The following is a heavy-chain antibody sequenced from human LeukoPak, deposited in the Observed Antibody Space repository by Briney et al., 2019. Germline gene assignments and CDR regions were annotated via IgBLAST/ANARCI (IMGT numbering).Heavy chain of an antibody. CDR3: ATRVRGVIAAGNYYYYYMDV. J-gene: IGHJ6*03. V-gene: IGHV1-46*03. D-gene: IGHD3-10*01. CDR1: GYTFTSYY. Sequence: ASVKVSCKASGYTFTSYYMHWVRQAPGQGLEWMGLINPSGGSTSYAQKFQGRVTMTRDTSTSTVYMELSSLRSEDTAVYYCATRVRGVIAAGNYYYYYMDVWGKGTTVTVSS. CDR2: INPSGGST.